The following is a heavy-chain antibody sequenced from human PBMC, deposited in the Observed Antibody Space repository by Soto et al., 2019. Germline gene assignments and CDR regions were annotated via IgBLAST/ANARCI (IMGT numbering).Heavy chain of an antibody. J-gene: IGHJ3*01. Sequence: QLVESGGGLVQPGRSLRLSCAASGFTFDDYAMHWVRQAPGKGLEWVSGISWRGDNMAYADSVKGRFTTSSDNVKNSLYLQMNSLRVEDTALYHCVKVSYSSLTTLGSAFDVWGQGTMVTVS. CDR3: VKVSYSSLTTLGSAFDV. CDR2: ISWRGDNM. V-gene: IGHV3-9*01. CDR1: GFTFDDYA. D-gene: IGHD4-4*01.